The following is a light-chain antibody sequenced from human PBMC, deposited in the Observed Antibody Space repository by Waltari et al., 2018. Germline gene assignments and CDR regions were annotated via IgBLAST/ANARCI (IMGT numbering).Light chain of an antibody. V-gene: IGKV3-15*01. J-gene: IGKJ2*01. Sequence: IVMTQSPVTLSVSPGEGATLSCRASQSIRSSLAWYQQRPGQPPRLLIYGASTRATGIAARFNGSGYGTEFSLTISSLQSEDFGIYYCQHYVGWPPAYTFGQGTKLEIK. CDR2: GAS. CDR3: QHYVGWPPAYT. CDR1: QSIRSS.